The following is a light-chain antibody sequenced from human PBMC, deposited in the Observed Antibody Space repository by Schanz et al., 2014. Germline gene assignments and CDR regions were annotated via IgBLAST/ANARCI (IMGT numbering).Light chain of an antibody. CDR2: DVR. J-gene: IGLJ3*02. Sequence: QSALTQPRSVSGSPGQSVTISCTGTSSDVGTYNYVSWYQQHPGKAPKVMIYDVRKRPSGVPDRFSGSKSGNTASLTISGLQVEDEADYYCCSNAGRYTRVFGGGTKLTVL. CDR3: CSNAGRYTRV. V-gene: IGLV2-11*01. CDR1: SSDVGTYNY.